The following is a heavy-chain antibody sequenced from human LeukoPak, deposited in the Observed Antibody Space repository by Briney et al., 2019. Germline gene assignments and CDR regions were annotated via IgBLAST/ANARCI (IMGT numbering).Heavy chain of an antibody. J-gene: IGHJ4*02. Sequence: KPPETLCLTPALSGGSICRYNWSSIRQPARKRLEWIGRIYISVSTTYNPSLKSRVTTSVDTSTNQISLKLSSVTAADTAVYYCARDLSTNYYDSSGYYYQVDYFDYWGQGTLVTVST. CDR3: ARDLSTNYYDSSGYYYQVDYFDY. V-gene: IGHV4-4*07. CDR2: IYISVST. CDR1: GGSICRYN. D-gene: IGHD3-22*01.